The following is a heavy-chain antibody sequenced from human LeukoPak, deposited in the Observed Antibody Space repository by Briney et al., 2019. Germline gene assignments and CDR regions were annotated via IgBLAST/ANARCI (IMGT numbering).Heavy chain of an antibody. J-gene: IGHJ4*02. CDR1: GFTFSSYA. Sequence: GGSLRLSCAASGFTFSSYAMSWVRQAPGKGLEWVSAISGSGGSTYYADSVKGRFTISRDNSKNTLYLQMNSLRAEDTAVYYCARLGGAFWSGNPNGRFDYWGQGTLVTVSS. D-gene: IGHD3-3*01. CDR2: ISGSGGST. CDR3: ARLGGAFWSGNPNGRFDY. V-gene: IGHV3-23*01.